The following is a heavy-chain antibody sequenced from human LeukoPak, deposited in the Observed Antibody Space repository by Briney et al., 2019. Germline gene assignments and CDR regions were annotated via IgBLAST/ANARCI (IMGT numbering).Heavy chain of an antibody. V-gene: IGHV3-23*01. Sequence: GGSLRLSCAASGFTFSSNTMSWVRQAPGKGLEWVSAISDSGGYTTYYADSVKGRFTISRDNSGNTLYLQMSSLGAEDTAVYYCVKDLSYYDSSGYYRLFDSWGQGTLVTVSS. J-gene: IGHJ4*02. CDR3: VKDLSYYDSSGYYRLFDS. CDR1: GFTFSSNT. D-gene: IGHD3-22*01. CDR2: ISDSGGYTT.